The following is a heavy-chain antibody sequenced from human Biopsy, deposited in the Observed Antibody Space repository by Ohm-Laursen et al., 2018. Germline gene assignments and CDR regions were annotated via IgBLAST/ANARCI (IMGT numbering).Heavy chain of an antibody. Sequence: SLRLSCAASGLSFSDYHMRWIRQAPGRGLEWVSYISGGGTIYYGDSMKGRVTISRDNAKNSLYLQMHSLRAEDTAVYYCARDTRWSPHSMDVWGQGTTVTVSS. CDR1: GLSFSDYH. J-gene: IGHJ6*02. V-gene: IGHV3-11*01. CDR3: ARDTRWSPHSMDV. CDR2: ISGGGTI. D-gene: IGHD4-23*01.